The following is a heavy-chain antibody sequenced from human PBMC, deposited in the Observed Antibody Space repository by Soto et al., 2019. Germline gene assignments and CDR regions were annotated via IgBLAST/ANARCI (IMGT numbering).Heavy chain of an antibody. D-gene: IGHD4-4*01. Sequence: PGGSLRLSCAASRFTFSSYSMNWVRQAPGKGLEWVSSISSSSSYIYYADSVKGRFTISRDNAKNSLYLQMNSLRAEDTAVYYCARGIGAVTTLRLYYYYGMDVWGQGTTVTVS. CDR1: RFTFSSYS. CDR3: ARGIGAVTTLRLYYYYGMDV. CDR2: ISSSSSYI. J-gene: IGHJ6*02. V-gene: IGHV3-21*01.